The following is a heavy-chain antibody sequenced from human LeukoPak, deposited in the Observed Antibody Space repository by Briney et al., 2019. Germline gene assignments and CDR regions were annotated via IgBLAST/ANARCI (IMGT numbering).Heavy chain of an antibody. D-gene: IGHD2-2*01. V-gene: IGHV4-31*03. Sequence: SDTLSLTCNVSGVSVSDGRYYWTWIRQHPGKGLEWIGYKYYRGSARYKPSLKSRLTISIDTSKNQFSLQLSSVTAADTATYYCATPYCSSISCLDVFNMWGQGTRVTVSS. J-gene: IGHJ3*02. CDR1: GVSVSDGRYY. CDR3: ATPYCSSISCLDVFNM. CDR2: KYYRGSA.